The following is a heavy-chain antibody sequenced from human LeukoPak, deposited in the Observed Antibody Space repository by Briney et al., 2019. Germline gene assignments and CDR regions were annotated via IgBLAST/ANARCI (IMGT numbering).Heavy chain of an antibody. CDR1: GASVTSHH. D-gene: IGHD3-22*01. Sequence: SETLSLTCAVSGASVTSHHWAWIRQPAGKGLEWVGRVHFSGSTNDNPSLRSRVAISLDKSKNELSLTLKSVSAADTAVYYTRDESSRDDSGGYHYWGRGVLVTVSS. V-gene: IGHV4-4*07. J-gene: IGHJ4*02. CDR3: RDESSRDDSGGYHY. CDR2: VHFSGST.